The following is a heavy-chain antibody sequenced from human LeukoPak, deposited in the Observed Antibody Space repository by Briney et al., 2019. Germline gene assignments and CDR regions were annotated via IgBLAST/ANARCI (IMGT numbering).Heavy chain of an antibody. J-gene: IGHJ4*02. Sequence: SETLCLTCAVYGGSFSGYYWSWIRQPPGKGLEWIGEINHSGSTNYNPSLKSRVTISVDTSKNQFSLKLSSVTAADTAVYYCARGRRYWGQGTLVTVSS. CDR3: ARGRRY. CDR2: INHSGST. CDR1: GGSFSGYY. V-gene: IGHV4-34*01.